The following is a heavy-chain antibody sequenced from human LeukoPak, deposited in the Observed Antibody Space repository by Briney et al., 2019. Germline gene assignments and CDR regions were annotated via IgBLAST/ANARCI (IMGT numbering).Heavy chain of an antibody. CDR1: GFTFTNYA. CDR3: ANEAPYFDY. J-gene: IGHJ4*02. CDR2: ISGSGYST. V-gene: IGHV3-23*01. Sequence: QPGGSLRLSCAASGFTFTNYAMAWVRQAPGKGLEWVSVISGSGYSTHYADFVKGRFTISRDNSKNTLYMQLNSLRAEDTAVYYCANEAPYFDYWGQGTLVTVSS.